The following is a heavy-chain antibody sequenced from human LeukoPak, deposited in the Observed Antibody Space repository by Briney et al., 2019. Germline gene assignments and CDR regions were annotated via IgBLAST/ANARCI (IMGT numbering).Heavy chain of an antibody. CDR1: GGSISSHY. CDR3: ARAAVTGTPLSFDY. CDR2: ISYSGST. V-gene: IGHV4-59*11. Sequence: SETLSFTCTVSGGSISSHYWSWIRQPPGKGLQWIGYISYSGSTNYNPSLKSRVTMSVDTSKNQFSLRLSSVTAADTAVYYCARAAVTGTPLSFDYWGQGTLVTVSS. D-gene: IGHD6-19*01. J-gene: IGHJ4*02.